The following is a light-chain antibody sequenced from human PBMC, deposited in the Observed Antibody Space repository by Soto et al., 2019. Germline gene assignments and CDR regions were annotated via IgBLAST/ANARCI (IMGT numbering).Light chain of an antibody. V-gene: IGLV2-14*01. CDR3: SSYTSSSAVV. Sequence: QSALTQPASVSGSPGQSITISCTGTSSDVGSYNYVSWYQQHPGKAPKLMIYEVSNRPSGVSNRFSGSKSDNTASLTISGLQAEDEAYYYCSSYTSSSAVVFGGGTKLTVL. CDR2: EVS. CDR1: SSDVGSYNY. J-gene: IGLJ2*01.